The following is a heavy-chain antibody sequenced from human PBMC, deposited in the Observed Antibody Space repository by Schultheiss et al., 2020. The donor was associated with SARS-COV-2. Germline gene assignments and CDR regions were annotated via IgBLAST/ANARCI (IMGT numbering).Heavy chain of an antibody. V-gene: IGHV3-21*01. D-gene: IGHD3-3*01. Sequence: GGSLRLSCAVSGFTFNSYTLSWVRQAPGKGLEWVSSITSSSTYIYYADSVKGRFTVSRDNAKNSLYLQMNSLRAEDTAVYYCARDLTYYDFWSGYYYGMDVWGQGTTVTVSS. CDR1: GFTFNSYT. CDR2: ITSSSTYI. J-gene: IGHJ6*02. CDR3: ARDLTYYDFWSGYYYGMDV.